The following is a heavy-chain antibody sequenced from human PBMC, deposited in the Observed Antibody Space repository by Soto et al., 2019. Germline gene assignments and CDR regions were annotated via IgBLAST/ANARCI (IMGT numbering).Heavy chain of an antibody. V-gene: IGHV4-39*01. CDR2: IYYSGST. D-gene: IGHD3-22*01. J-gene: IGHJ5*02. Sequence: PSETLSLTCTVSGCSISSSSYYWGWIRQPPGKGLEWIGSIYYSGSTYYNPSLKSRVTISVDTSKNQFSLKLSSVTAADTAVYYCARLGRSSGYYNWFDPWGQGTLVTVSS. CDR3: ARLGRSSGYYNWFDP. CDR1: GCSISSSSYY.